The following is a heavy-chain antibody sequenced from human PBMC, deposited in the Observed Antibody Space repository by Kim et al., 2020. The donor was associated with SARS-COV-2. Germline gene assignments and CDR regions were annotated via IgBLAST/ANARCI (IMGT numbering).Heavy chain of an antibody. CDR3: AKAVYYDYIWGSYRFEYYYYYGMDV. J-gene: IGHJ6*02. Sequence: GGSLRLSCAASGFTFDDYAMHWVRQAPGKGLEWVSGISWNSGSIGYADSVKGRFTISRDNVKNSLYLQMNSLRAEDTALYYCAKAVYYDYIWGSYRFEYYYYYGMDVWGQGTTVTVSS. CDR2: ISWNSGSI. CDR1: GFTFDDYA. V-gene: IGHV3-9*01. D-gene: IGHD3-16*02.